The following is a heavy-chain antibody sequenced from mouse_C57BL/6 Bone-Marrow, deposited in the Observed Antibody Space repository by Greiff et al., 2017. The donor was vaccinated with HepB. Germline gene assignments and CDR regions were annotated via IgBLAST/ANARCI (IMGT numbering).Heavy chain of an antibody. CDR2: IYPGDGDT. V-gene: IGHV1-82*01. CDR1: GYAFSSSW. Sequence: VQLQESGPELVKPGASVKISCKASGYAFSSSWMNWVKQRPGKGLEWIGRIYPGDGDTNYNGKFKGKATLTADKSSSTAYMQLSSLTSEDSAVYFCARKTIVTRYAMDYWGQGTSVTVSS. J-gene: IGHJ4*01. D-gene: IGHD2-5*01. CDR3: ARKTIVTRYAMDY.